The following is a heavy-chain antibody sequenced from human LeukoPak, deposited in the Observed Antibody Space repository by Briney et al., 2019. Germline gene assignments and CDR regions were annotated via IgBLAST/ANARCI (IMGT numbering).Heavy chain of an antibody. D-gene: IGHD1-1*01. J-gene: IGHJ4*02. Sequence: ASVKVSCKASGGTFSSYAISWVRQAPGQGLEWMGRIIPIFGTANYAQKFQGRATITTDESTSTAYMELRSLRSDDTAVYYCARAGGDNCLEGDDYWGQGTLVTVSS. CDR2: IIPIFGTA. CDR3: ARAGGDNCLEGDDY. CDR1: GGTFSSYA. V-gene: IGHV1-69*05.